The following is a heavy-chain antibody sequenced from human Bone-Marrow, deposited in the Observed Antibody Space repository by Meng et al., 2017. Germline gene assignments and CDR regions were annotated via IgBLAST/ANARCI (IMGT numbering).Heavy chain of an antibody. CDR3: AKDAKSGSDWLRAFDI. CDR2: IFTSGST. D-gene: IGHD1-26*01. Sequence: SETLSLTCIVSGVSINNDYWNWIRQPAGKGLEWIGGIFTSGSTNSNPTLKSRLTMPVNTSKNHFYLRLSSVTAADTAMYFCAKDAKSGSDWLRAFDIWGQGTMVTVSS. V-gene: IGHV4-4*07. J-gene: IGHJ3*02. CDR1: GVSINNDY.